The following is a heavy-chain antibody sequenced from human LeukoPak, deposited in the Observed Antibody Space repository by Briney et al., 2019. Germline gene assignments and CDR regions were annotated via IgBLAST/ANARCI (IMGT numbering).Heavy chain of an antibody. Sequence: KASETLSLTCTVSGGSISSYYWSWIRQPPGKGLEWIGYIYYSGSTNYNPSLKSRVTISVDTSKNQFSLKLSSVTAADTAVYYCARGLGQWLGFDFDYWGQGTLVTVSS. CDR1: GGSISSYY. V-gene: IGHV4-59*01. CDR2: IYYSGST. D-gene: IGHD6-19*01. CDR3: ARGLGQWLGFDFDY. J-gene: IGHJ4*02.